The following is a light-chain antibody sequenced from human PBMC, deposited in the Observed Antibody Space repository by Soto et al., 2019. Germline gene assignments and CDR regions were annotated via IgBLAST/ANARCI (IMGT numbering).Light chain of an antibody. Sequence: QLVLTQPPSVSGAPGQRVTISCTGSSPNIGAGFDVHWYQQLPGTAPKLVIYGNNNRPSGVPDRFSGSKSGTSASLAITGLQAEDEADYYCQSYDSSLSGYVFGTGTKLTVL. CDR3: QSYDSSLSGYV. CDR2: GNN. V-gene: IGLV1-40*01. CDR1: SPNIGAGFD. J-gene: IGLJ1*01.